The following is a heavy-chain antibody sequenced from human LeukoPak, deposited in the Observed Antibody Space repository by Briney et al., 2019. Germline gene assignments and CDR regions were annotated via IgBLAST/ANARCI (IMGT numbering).Heavy chain of an antibody. V-gene: IGHV4-59*01. Sequence: SETLSLTCTVSGGSISSYYWSSIRQPPGKGLEWIGYIYYSGGTNYNPSLKSRVTISVDTSKNQFSLQLSSVTAADTAVYYCARGRGYGDYWGQGTLVTVSS. CDR1: GGSISSYY. CDR3: ARGRGYGDY. CDR2: IYYSGGT. D-gene: IGHD3-16*01. J-gene: IGHJ4*02.